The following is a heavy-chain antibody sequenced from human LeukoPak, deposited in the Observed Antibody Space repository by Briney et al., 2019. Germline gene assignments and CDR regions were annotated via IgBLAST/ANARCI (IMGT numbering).Heavy chain of an antibody. CDR1: GFTFSSYS. J-gene: IGHJ4*02. D-gene: IGHD3-10*01. CDR2: ISSSSSYI. V-gene: IGHV3-21*04. Sequence: RPGGSLRLSCAASGFTFSSYSMTWVRQAPGKGLEWVSSISSSSSYIYYADSVKGRFTISRDNAKNSLYLQMNSLRAEDTAVYYCARELPPSMVRGGETYVDYWGQGTLVTVSS. CDR3: ARELPPSMVRGGETYVDY.